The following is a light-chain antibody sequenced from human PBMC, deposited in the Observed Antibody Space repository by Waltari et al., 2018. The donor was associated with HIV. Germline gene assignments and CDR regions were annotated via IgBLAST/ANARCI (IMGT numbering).Light chain of an antibody. CDR3: QQSFRGLT. CDR1: QSISTY. CDR2: AAS. V-gene: IGKV1-39*01. J-gene: IGKJ4*01. Sequence: IQMTQSPSSLSAFVGDRVTIPCRASQSISTYVNWYQHKPGRATMLLIYAASSLQSGVPSRCSGSGSGTAFTLTISSLQPEDFATYYCQQSFRGLTFGGGTKVENK.